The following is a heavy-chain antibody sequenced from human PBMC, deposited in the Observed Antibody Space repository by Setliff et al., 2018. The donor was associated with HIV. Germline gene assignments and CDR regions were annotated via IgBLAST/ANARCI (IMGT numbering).Heavy chain of an antibody. D-gene: IGHD3-10*01. Sequence: PSETLSLTCAVSGVYISSRNWWSRVRQPPGKGLEWIGEINYSGNTNYNPSLKTRVTISVDKSKNQFFLNLKSVTAADTAVYFCAREYSGSGINFNPLTWGQGTLVTVSS. CDR1: GVYISSRNW. CDR3: AREYSGSGINFNPLT. V-gene: IGHV4-4*02. CDR2: INYSGNT. J-gene: IGHJ5*02.